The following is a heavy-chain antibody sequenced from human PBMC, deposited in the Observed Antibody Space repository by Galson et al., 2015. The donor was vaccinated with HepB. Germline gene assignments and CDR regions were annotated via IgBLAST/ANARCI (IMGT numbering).Heavy chain of an antibody. Sequence: AVKVSCKASGGTFSSYAISWVRQAPGQGLEWMGGIIPIFGTANYAQKFQGRVTITADGSTSTAYMELSSLRSEDTAVYYCARALLIVGASTPIDYWGQGTLVTVSS. J-gene: IGHJ4*02. D-gene: IGHD1-26*01. CDR1: GGTFSSYA. V-gene: IGHV1-69*13. CDR2: IIPIFGTA. CDR3: ARALLIVGASTPIDY.